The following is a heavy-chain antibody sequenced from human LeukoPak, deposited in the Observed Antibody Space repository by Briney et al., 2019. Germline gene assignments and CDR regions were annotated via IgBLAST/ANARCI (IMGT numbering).Heavy chain of an antibody. Sequence: GGSLRLSCAASGFTFSSYEMNWVRQAPGKGLEWVSYISSSGSTIYYADSVKGRFTISRGNAKNSLYLQMNSLRAEDTAVYYCAREAPVAAGSDAFDIWGQGTMVTVSS. V-gene: IGHV3-48*03. CDR3: AREAPVAAGSDAFDI. D-gene: IGHD6-19*01. CDR2: ISSSGSTI. J-gene: IGHJ3*02. CDR1: GFTFSSYE.